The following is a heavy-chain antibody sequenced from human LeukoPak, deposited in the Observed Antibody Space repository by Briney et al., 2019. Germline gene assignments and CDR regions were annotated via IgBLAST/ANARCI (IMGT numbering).Heavy chain of an antibody. Sequence: GGSLRLSCAASGFTFSSYAMSWVRQAPGKGLEWVSAISGSGGSTYYADSEKGRFTISRDNSKNTLYLQMNSLRAEDTAVYYCANLIGSGGVGYWGQGTLVTVSS. CDR3: ANLIGSGGVGY. V-gene: IGHV3-23*01. CDR2: ISGSGGST. J-gene: IGHJ4*02. CDR1: GFTFSSYA. D-gene: IGHD3-10*01.